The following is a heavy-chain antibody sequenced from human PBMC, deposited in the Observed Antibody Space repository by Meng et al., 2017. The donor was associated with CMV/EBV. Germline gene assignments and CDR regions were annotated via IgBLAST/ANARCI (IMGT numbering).Heavy chain of an antibody. D-gene: IGHD3-3*01. V-gene: IGHV3-48*03. J-gene: IGHJ3*02. CDR3: ARENGVVIIPCDAFDI. CDR2: ISSSGNTI. CDR1: GFTFSSYE. Sequence: GGSLRLSCAASGFTFSSYEMNWVRQAPGKGLEWVSYISSSGNTIYYGDSVKGRFTISRDNAKNSLYLQMNSLRAEDTAVYYCARENGVVIIPCDAFDIWGQGTMVTVSS.